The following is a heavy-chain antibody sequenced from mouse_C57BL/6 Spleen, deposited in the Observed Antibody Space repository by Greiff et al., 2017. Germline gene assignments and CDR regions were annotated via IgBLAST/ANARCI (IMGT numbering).Heavy chain of an antibody. V-gene: IGHV1-55*01. D-gene: IGHD1-1*01. CDR1: GYTFTSYW. CDR2: IYPGSGST. Sequence: QVQLQQPGAELVRPGSSVKLSCKASGYTFTSYWITWVKQRPGQGLEWIGDIYPGSGSTNYNEKFKSKATLTVDTSSSTAYMQLSSLTSEDSAVYYCARWAYYGSRGYFDVWGTGTTVTVSS. CDR3: ARWAYYGSRGYFDV. J-gene: IGHJ1*03.